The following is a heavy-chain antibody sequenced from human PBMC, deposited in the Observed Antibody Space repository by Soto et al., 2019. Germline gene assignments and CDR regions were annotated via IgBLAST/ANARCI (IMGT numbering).Heavy chain of an antibody. D-gene: IGHD3-10*01. CDR2: LHSGDDT. Sequence: EVQLVESGGGLVQPGGSLRLSCVASGIPVSSNYMTWVRQAPGKGLEWVSVLHSGDDTYYANSVKGRFTISRHDSTNTLYLQMNSLTPEDTAVYYCARDGPYYYASRMDVWGQGTTVTVSS. J-gene: IGHJ6*02. V-gene: IGHV3-53*04. CDR3: ARDGPYYYASRMDV. CDR1: GIPVSSNY.